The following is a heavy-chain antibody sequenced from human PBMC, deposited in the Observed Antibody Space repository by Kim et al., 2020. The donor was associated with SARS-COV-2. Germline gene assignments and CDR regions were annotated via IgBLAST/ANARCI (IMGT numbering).Heavy chain of an antibody. Sequence: NTRNSQRFQDRVTITRATSASTAYMELNSLRAEETAVYYCARAGWVAGLDYWGQGTLVTVSS. CDR3: ARAGWVAGLDY. V-gene: IGHV1-3*01. D-gene: IGHD6-19*01. CDR2: NT. J-gene: IGHJ4*02.